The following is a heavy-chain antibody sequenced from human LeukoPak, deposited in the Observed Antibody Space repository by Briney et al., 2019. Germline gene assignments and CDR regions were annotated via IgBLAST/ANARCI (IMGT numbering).Heavy chain of an antibody. J-gene: IGHJ4*02. V-gene: IGHV1-18*01. CDR3: ASGGVYYYDSSGYFFY. CDR2: ISAYNGNT. D-gene: IGHD3-22*01. CDR1: GYTFTSYG. Sequence: ASVKVSCKASGYTFTSYGISWVRQAPGQGLEWMGWISAYNGNTNYAQKLQGRVTMTTDTSTSTAYMELRSLRSDDTAVYYCASGGVYYYDSSGYFFYWGQGTLVTVSS.